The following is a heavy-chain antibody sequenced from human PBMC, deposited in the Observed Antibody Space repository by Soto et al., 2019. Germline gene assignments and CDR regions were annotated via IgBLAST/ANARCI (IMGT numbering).Heavy chain of an antibody. J-gene: IGHJ6*03. CDR1: GGSFSGYY. CDR3: ARGDIVVVPAARYYYYYMDV. Sequence: SETLSLTCAVYGGSFSGYYWSWIRQPPGKGLEWIGEINHSGSTNYNPSLKSRVTISVDTSKNQFSLKLSSVTAADTAVYYCARGDIVVVPAARYYYYYMDVWGKGTTVTVSS. CDR2: INHSGST. D-gene: IGHD2-2*01. V-gene: IGHV4-34*01.